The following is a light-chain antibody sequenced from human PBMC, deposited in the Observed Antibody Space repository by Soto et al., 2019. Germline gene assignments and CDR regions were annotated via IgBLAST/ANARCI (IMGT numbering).Light chain of an antibody. Sequence: EIVLTQSPGTLSLSPGERATLSCRASQSVRSNYLAWYQQKPGQAPRFLIYDASSRATGIPDRFSGSGSGTDFTLTISRLEPEYFAVYYWQQYSSSPLTFGGGTKVEIK. CDR2: DAS. CDR3: QQYSSSPLT. CDR1: QSVRSNY. V-gene: IGKV3-20*01. J-gene: IGKJ4*01.